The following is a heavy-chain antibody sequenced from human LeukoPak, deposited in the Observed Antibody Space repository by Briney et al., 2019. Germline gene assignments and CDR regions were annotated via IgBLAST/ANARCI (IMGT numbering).Heavy chain of an antibody. V-gene: IGHV3-30*18. Sequence: GSLRLSCAASGFTFSSYGMHWVRQAPGKGLEWVAVISYDGSNKYYADSVKGRFTISRDNSKNTLYLQMNSLRAEDTAVYYCAKDLFDYWGQGTLVTVSS. CDR2: ISYDGSNK. CDR1: GFTFSSYG. CDR3: AKDLFDY. J-gene: IGHJ4*02.